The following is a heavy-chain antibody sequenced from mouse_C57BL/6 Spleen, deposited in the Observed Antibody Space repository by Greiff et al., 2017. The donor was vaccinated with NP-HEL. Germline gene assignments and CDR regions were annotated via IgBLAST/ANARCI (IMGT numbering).Heavy chain of an antibody. CDR2: IWSDGST. V-gene: IGHV2-6-1*01. CDR3: ARHTYYSNGAMDY. Sequence: VKLMESGPGLVAPSQSLSITCTVSGFSLTSYGVHWVRQPPGKGLEWLVVIWSDGSTTYNSALKSRLSISKDNSKSQVFLKMNSLQTDDTAMYYCARHTYYSNGAMDYWGQGTSVTVSS. D-gene: IGHD2-5*01. CDR1: GFSLTSYG. J-gene: IGHJ4*01.